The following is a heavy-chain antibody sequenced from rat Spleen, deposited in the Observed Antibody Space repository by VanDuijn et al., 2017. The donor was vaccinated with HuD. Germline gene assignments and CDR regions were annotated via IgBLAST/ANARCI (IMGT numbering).Heavy chain of an antibody. D-gene: IGHD1-4*01. V-gene: IGHV5-19*01. CDR3: ARSRVYDY. CDR2: ITNTGGST. J-gene: IGHJ2*01. CDR1: GFTFSNFG. Sequence: EVQLVESGGGLVQPGRSLKLSCAASGFTFSNFGMHWIRQAPTKGLEWVASITNTGGSTYYADSVQGRFTISRDNAKNTQYLQMDSLRSEDTATYYCARSRVYDYWGQGVMVTVSS.